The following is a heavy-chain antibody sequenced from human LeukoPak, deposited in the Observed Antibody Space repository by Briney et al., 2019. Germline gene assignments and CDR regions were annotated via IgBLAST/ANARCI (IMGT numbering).Heavy chain of an antibody. CDR3: ATEVVGSGSYYKGY. CDR1: GYTFTKYG. J-gene: IGHJ4*02. D-gene: IGHD3-10*01. CDR2: ISTYNDNT. V-gene: IGHV1-18*01. Sequence: ASVKVSCKASGYTFTKYGISWVRQAPGQGLEWMGWISTYNDNTNYAQMSQGRVPMTTDTSTSTVYLELRRLSSHDTAVDYCATEVVGSGSYYKGYWGQGTLVTVSS.